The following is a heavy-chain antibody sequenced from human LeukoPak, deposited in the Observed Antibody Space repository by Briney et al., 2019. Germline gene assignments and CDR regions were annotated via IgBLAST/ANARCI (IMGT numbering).Heavy chain of an antibody. CDR2: IYYGGTT. V-gene: IGHV4-39*02. Sequence: ASETLSLTCTVSFGSISSDSHYWGWIRQPPGNRLEWIASIYYGGTTQYNPSLKSRATISVDTSKNHFSLKLSSVTAADTAVYYCARPLPPYNWFDPWGQGTLVTVSS. J-gene: IGHJ5*02. CDR3: ARPLPPYNWFDP. CDR1: FGSISSDSHY.